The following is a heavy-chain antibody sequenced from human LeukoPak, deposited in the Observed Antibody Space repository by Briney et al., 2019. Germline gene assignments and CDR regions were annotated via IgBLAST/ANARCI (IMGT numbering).Heavy chain of an antibody. CDR2: MSYDVSNK. V-gene: IGHV3-30-3*01. J-gene: IGHJ6*03. CDR1: GFTFSSYA. D-gene: IGHD2-2*01. CDR3: ARVARMVVLLPAANEPSYYYSYMDV. Sequence: PGGSLRLSCAASGFTFSSYAMHWVRQAPGKGLDWVAVMSYDVSNKYYADSVKGRFTISRDNSKNTLYLQMNSLRAEDTAVYYCARVARMVVLLPAANEPSYYYSYMDVWGKGTTVTVSS.